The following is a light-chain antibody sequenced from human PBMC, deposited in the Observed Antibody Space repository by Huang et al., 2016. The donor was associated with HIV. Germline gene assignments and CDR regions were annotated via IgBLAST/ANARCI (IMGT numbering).Light chain of an antibody. CDR2: WAS. J-gene: IGKJ1*01. V-gene: IGKV4-1*01. Sequence: DIVMTQSPDSLAVSLGERATINCKSSRSILYNSNNKNYLAWYQQKSGQPPKLLIYWASTRESGVPDRFSGSGSGTDCTLSINSLQVEDAAVYYCQQYLSTPLTFGQGTKVEIK. CDR1: RSILYNSNNKNY. CDR3: QQYLSTPLT.